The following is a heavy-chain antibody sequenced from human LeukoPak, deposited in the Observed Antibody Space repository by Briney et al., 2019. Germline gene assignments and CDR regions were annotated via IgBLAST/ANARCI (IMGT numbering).Heavy chain of an antibody. Sequence: PGGSLRLSCVTSGFTFDEYAMHWVRHAPGKGLEWVSSISWNSGIVGYADSVKGRFTISRDNAKNFLYLQMNSLRAEDTALYYCTKDRYCSSSRCPLDYWGQGTLVTVSS. D-gene: IGHD2-2*01. J-gene: IGHJ4*02. V-gene: IGHV3-9*01. CDR3: TKDRYCSSSRCPLDY. CDR2: ISWNSGIV. CDR1: GFTFDEYA.